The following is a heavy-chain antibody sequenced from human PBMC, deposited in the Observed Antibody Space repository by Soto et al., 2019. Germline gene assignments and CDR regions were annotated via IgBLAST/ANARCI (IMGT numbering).Heavy chain of an antibody. J-gene: IGHJ4*02. CDR1: GFRFDGHA. CDR3: ARLLYSEGTVNFDY. D-gene: IGHD1-26*01. Sequence: EVQLVESGGGLVQPGRSLRISCVGSGFRFDGHAMHWVRQSPGKGLEWVSGLGWDSGGIDYADFGKGRFTISRDNAKNSLYLQMNSLRAEDTAFYYCARLLYSEGTVNFDYWGQGTLVTVSS. V-gene: IGHV3-9*01. CDR2: LGWDSGGI.